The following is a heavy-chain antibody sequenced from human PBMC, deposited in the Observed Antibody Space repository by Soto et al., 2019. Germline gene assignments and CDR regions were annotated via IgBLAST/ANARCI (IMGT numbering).Heavy chain of an antibody. CDR2: IWYDGRNK. CDR1: GFTFSDYG. Sequence: HPGGSLRLSCAASGFTFSDYGMHWVRQAPGKGLEWVADIWYDGRNKYFADSVKGRFTISRENSKNTLYLQKNSLRAEDTAVYYCARGAFCTSTMCDTDHFDSWGQGTLVTVSS. V-gene: IGHV3-33*01. CDR3: ARGAFCTSTMCDTDHFDS. J-gene: IGHJ4*02. D-gene: IGHD2-2*02.